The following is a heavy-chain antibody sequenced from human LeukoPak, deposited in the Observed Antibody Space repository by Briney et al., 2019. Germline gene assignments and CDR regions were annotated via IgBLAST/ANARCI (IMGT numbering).Heavy chain of an antibody. CDR1: GGSIGTYY. CDR2: IHYSGST. CDR3: ASGNCSSTSCYGYFNYYYMDV. V-gene: IGHV4-59*08. Sequence: NPSETLSLTCTVPGGSIGTYYWSWIRQPPGKGPEWIGYIHYSGSTNYNPSLKSRVTISVDTSKKQFSLKLSSVTAADTAVYYCASGNCSSTSCYGYFNYYYMDVWGKGTTVTVSS. D-gene: IGHD2-2*03. J-gene: IGHJ6*03.